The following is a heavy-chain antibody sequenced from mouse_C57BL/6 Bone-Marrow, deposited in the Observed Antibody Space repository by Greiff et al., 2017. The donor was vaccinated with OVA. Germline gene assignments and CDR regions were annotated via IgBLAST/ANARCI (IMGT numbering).Heavy chain of an antibody. J-gene: IGHJ4*01. CDR3: ARDSYYSNPYAMDY. CDR1: GFTFSDFY. D-gene: IGHD2-5*01. CDR2: SRNKANDYTT. Sequence: EVKLMESGGGLVQSGRSLRLSCETSGFTFSDFYMEWVRQAPGKGLEWIAASRNKANDYTTEYSASVKGRFIVSRDTSQSILYLQMNALRAEDTAIYYCARDSYYSNPYAMDYWGQGTSVTVSS. V-gene: IGHV7-1*01.